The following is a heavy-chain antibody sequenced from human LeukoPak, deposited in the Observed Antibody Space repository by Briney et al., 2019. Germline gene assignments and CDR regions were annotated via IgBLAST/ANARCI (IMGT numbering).Heavy chain of an antibody. Sequence: GGSLRLSCAASGFTVSSNYMSWVRQAPGKGLEWVANIKQDGSEKYYVDSVKGRFTISRDDAKNSLYLQMNSLRAEDTAVYYCARYCSSTSCYRAGDAFDIWGQGTMVTVSS. D-gene: IGHD2-2*01. CDR1: GFTVSSNY. CDR3: ARYCSSTSCYRAGDAFDI. V-gene: IGHV3-7*01. J-gene: IGHJ3*02. CDR2: IKQDGSEK.